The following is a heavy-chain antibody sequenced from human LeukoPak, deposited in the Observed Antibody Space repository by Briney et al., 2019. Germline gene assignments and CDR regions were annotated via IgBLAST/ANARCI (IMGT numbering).Heavy chain of an antibody. CDR1: DYTFTRYG. CDR3: ARVSLGLRYCSGGSCAYYYYYGMDV. CDR2: ISAYNGNT. D-gene: IGHD2-15*01. V-gene: IGHV1-18*01. Sequence: GASVKVSCKASDYTFTRYGISWVRQAPGQGLEWMGWISAYNGNTKYAQKLQGRVTMTTDTSTSTAYMELRSLRSDDTAVYYCARVSLGLRYCSGGSCAYYYYYGMDVWGQGTTVTVSS. J-gene: IGHJ6*02.